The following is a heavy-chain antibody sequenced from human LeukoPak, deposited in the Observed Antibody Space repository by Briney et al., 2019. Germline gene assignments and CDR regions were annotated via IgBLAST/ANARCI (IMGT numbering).Heavy chain of an antibody. CDR1: GFTFSSYS. D-gene: IGHD3-10*01. CDR2: ISSSSSSTI. CDR3: ARDLSMVRGVMHYYYYGMDV. J-gene: IGHJ6*02. V-gene: IGHV3-48*01. Sequence: GGSLRLSCAASGFTFSSYSMNWVRQAPGKGLEWVSYISSSSSSTIYYADSVKGRFTISRDNAKNSLYLQMNSLRAEDTAVYYCARDLSMVRGVMHYYYYGMDVWGQGTTVTVSS.